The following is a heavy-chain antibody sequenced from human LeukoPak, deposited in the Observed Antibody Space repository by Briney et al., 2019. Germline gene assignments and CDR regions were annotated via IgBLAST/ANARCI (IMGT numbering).Heavy chain of an antibody. CDR3: ARDCSSATCYAAFDY. CDR2: ISYDDTTK. V-gene: IGHV3-30-3*01. D-gene: IGHD2-2*01. Sequence: GGSLRLSCVASGFTLTKYAMDWVRQAPGKGLEWVASISYDDTTKAYSDSVKGRFTVSRDKSNNTLYLQMNSLRAEDTGVYYCARDCSSATCYAAFDYWGQGTLVTVSS. CDR1: GFTLTKYA. J-gene: IGHJ4*02.